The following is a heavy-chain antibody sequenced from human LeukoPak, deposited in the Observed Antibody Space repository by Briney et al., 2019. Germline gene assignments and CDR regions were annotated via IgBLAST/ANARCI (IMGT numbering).Heavy chain of an antibody. J-gene: IGHJ5*02. CDR2: IIPIFGTA. D-gene: IGHD3-22*01. Sequence: SVKVSCKASGGTFSSYAISWVRQAPGQGLEWMGGIIPIFGTANYARKFQGRVTITADESTSTAYMELSSLRSEDTAVYYCARGVRRYYYDSSGYLNWFDPWGQGTLVTVSS. CDR3: ARGVRRYYYDSSGYLNWFDP. V-gene: IGHV1-69*01. CDR1: GGTFSSYA.